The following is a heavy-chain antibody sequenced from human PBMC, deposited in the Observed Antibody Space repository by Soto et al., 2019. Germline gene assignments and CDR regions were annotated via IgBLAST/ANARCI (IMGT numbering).Heavy chain of an antibody. J-gene: IGHJ3*01. V-gene: IGHV4-30-4*01. Sequence: QVQLQESGPGLVKPSQTLSLTCTVSGGSISGDDYYWTWIRQPPGGGLEWIGYIFYRGNTYYNPSLKSRTTISVDTSKNHFSRKVISVTAADTAVYNCARETEAFDFWGQGTMVTVSS. CDR1: GGSISGDDYY. CDR2: IFYRGNT. CDR3: ARETEAFDF.